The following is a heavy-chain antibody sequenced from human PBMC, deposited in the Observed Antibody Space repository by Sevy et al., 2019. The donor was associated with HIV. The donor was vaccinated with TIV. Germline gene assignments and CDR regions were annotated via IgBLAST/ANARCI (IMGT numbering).Heavy chain of an antibody. Sequence: ASVKVSCKASGYTFTDYYIHWERQAPGLGFEWMGWINPHIGGTNFAQKFQGRVTMTRDTSISTAYLDLSRLRSDDTAIYYCARGDSLVVPPATVDYWGQGTLVTVSS. V-gene: IGHV1-2*02. CDR3: ARGDSLVVPPATVDY. CDR1: GYTFTDYY. CDR2: INPHIGGT. D-gene: IGHD2-2*01. J-gene: IGHJ4*02.